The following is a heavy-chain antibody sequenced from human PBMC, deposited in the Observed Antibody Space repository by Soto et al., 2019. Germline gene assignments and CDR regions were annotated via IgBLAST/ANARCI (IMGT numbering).Heavy chain of an antibody. V-gene: IGHV1-8*01. D-gene: IGHD6-19*01. CDR3: ARGRGWRDY. CDR2: MDPKTGNT. CDR1: GYSFTSYD. Sequence: ASVKVSCNASGYSFTSYDINWVRQATGQGLEWMGWMDPKTGNTDYGQKFQGRVTMTRNTSISTAYMELSSLTSEDTAVYYCARGRGWRDYWGQGTLVTVSS. J-gene: IGHJ4*02.